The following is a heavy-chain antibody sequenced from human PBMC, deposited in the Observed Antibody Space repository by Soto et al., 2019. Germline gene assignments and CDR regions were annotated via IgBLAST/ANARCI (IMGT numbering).Heavy chain of an antibody. D-gene: IGHD6-13*01. Sequence: QVQLVQSGAEVKKPGASVRVSCKASGYTFTTYDIHCVRQAPGLGLEWMGIITPAGGITSYAQKCKGRITMTRDTSTSTVYMELSSLRSEDTAMYYCAKVLSELVPRYFDTWGQGTLVTVSS. CDR1: GYTFTTYD. J-gene: IGHJ4*02. CDR2: ITPAGGIT. CDR3: AKVLSELVPRYFDT. V-gene: IGHV1-46*01.